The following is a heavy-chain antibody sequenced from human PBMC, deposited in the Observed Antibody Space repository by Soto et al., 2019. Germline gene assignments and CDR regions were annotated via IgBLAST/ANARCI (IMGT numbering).Heavy chain of an antibody. V-gene: IGHV1-69*12. CDR2: IIPIFGTS. D-gene: IGHD3-10*01. CDR3: ASDKRILWFGAAPPHYHGMDV. J-gene: IGHJ6*02. CDR1: GGNFSRHA. Sequence: QVQLVQSGAEVRKPGSSVNVSCKASGGNFSRHALSWVRQAPGQGLEWLGGIIPIFGTSNLAQRYQDRVTISVDEYTNTAYMEMRSLRPEDTAVYYCASDKRILWFGAAPPHYHGMDVWGQGTTVIVSS.